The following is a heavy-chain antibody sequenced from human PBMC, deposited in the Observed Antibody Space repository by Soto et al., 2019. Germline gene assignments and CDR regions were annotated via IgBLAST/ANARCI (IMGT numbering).Heavy chain of an antibody. CDR1: GGSIRSDGSY. Sequence: SETLSLTCAVSGGSIRSDGSYWTWIRQLPGGGLEWIGYIYYSGSTSYNPSLESRASISVDSSENQFSLKLSSVTAADTAVYYCATKGYCSGGSCYPINNWFDPWGQGTLVTVSS. CDR3: ATKGYCSGGSCYPINNWFDP. CDR2: IYYSGST. V-gene: IGHV4-31*11. J-gene: IGHJ5*02. D-gene: IGHD2-15*01.